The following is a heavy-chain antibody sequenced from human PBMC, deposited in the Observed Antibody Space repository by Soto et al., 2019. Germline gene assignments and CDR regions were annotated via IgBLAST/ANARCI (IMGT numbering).Heavy chain of an antibody. J-gene: IGHJ4*02. Sequence: GQSLKISFRGSEYIFTSYWIGWVRQMPGKGLEWMGIMYPGDYETRYSPSFQGQVTISADKSISTAYLQWSSLKASDTAMYYCARRSKVAAAGSAFDYSGQGTLVTVSS. CDR2: MYPGDYET. V-gene: IGHV5-51*01. D-gene: IGHD6-13*01. CDR1: EYIFTSYW. CDR3: ARRSKVAAAGSAFDY.